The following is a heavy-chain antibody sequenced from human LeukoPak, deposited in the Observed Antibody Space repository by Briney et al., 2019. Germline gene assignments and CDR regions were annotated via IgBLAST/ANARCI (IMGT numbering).Heavy chain of an antibody. J-gene: IGHJ4*02. V-gene: IGHV3-23*01. CDR3: AKEDYGSGSYNPYYFDY. Sequence: PGGSLRLSCAASGFTFSSYAMSWVRQAPGKGLEWVSAISGSGGSTYYADSVKGRFTISRDNSKNTLYLQMNSLGAEDTAVYYCAKEDYGSGSYNPYYFDYWGQGTLVTVSS. D-gene: IGHD3-10*01. CDR2: ISGSGGST. CDR1: GFTFSSYA.